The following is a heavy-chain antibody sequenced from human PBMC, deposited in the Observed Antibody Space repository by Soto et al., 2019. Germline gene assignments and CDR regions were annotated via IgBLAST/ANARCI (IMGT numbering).Heavy chain of an antibody. CDR3: ATWHEREHAYDV. Sequence: EVQLLESGGGLEQPGGSLRLSCAAFGLTISGKKYVAWVRQAPGKGLEWVSALYDVDGSFYADSVKGRFTTSSDSSKTTVYLQMNDLRPDDTAVYYCATWHEREHAYDVWGQGTTVTVSS. CDR1: GLTISGKKY. CDR2: LYDVDGS. J-gene: IGHJ3*01. V-gene: IGHV3-66*01. D-gene: IGHD1-1*01.